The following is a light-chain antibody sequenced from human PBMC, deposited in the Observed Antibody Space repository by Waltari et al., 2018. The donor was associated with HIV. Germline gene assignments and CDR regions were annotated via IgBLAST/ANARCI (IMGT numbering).Light chain of an antibody. V-gene: IGKV3D-15*01. CDR3: QQSDNRPPWT. CDR2: SAF. CDR1: QSVNKN. J-gene: IGKJ1*01. Sequence: EIILTQSPYTLSVSPGARATLSCRASQSVNKNFDLFQQRPKQPPRLHIYSAFTSATAIAVRFSGSGSGTEFNLTINNSQLEDFAVYYCQQSDNRPPWTFGRGTKVEVK.